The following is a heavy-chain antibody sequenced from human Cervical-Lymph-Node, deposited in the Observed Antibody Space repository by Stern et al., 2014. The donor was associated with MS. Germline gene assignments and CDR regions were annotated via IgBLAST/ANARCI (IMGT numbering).Heavy chain of an antibody. Sequence: EVQLEESGGGLVQPGGSLRLTCAASGFGFSTYTMNWVRQAPGKGLEWVSGIGGSGTNTYYADSVKGRFTISRDNSKNTLYLQMNSLRVEDPAVYFCATLANPGSPWGQGTLVTVSS. D-gene: IGHD3-10*01. J-gene: IGHJ5*02. CDR1: GFGFSTYT. CDR3: ATLANPGSP. V-gene: IGHV3-23*04. CDR2: IGGSGTNT.